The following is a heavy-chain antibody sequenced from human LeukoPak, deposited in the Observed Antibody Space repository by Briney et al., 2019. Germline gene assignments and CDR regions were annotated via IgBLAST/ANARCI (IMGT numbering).Heavy chain of an antibody. D-gene: IGHD3-22*01. V-gene: IGHV4-39*01. CDR2: IYYSGST. J-gene: IGHJ5*02. CDR1: GGSISSSSYY. Sequence: PSETLSLTCTVSGGSISSSSYYWGWIRQPPGKGLEWIGSIYYSGSTYYNPSLKSRVTISVDTSKNQFSLKLSSVTAADTAVYYCARQASGSSGLNWFDPWGQGTLVTVSS. CDR3: ARQASGSSGLNWFDP.